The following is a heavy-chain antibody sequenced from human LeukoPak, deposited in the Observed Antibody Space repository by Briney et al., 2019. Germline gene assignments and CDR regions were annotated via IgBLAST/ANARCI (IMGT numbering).Heavy chain of an antibody. Sequence: SVKVSCKASGGTFSSYAISWVRQAPGQGLEWMGRIIPILGIANYAQKFQGRVTITADKSTSTAYMELSSLRSEDTAVYYCARVSNGYVLYYYYGMDVWGQGTTVTVSS. CDR2: IIPILGIA. J-gene: IGHJ6*02. CDR3: ARVSNGYVLYYYYGMDV. D-gene: IGHD5-12*01. CDR1: GGTFSSYA. V-gene: IGHV1-69*04.